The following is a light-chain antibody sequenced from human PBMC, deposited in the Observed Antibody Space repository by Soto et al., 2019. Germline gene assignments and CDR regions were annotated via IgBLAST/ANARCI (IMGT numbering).Light chain of an antibody. CDR3: QQYGSSPLSP. J-gene: IGKJ4*01. Sequence: EIVLTQSPGTLSLSPGERATLSCRASQSVSSSYLAWYQQKPGQAPRLLIYGASSRATGIPDRFSGSGSGTDFTLTISRLEPEDFAVYYCQQYGSSPLSPFGGGTKVEIK. CDR1: QSVSSSY. CDR2: GAS. V-gene: IGKV3-20*01.